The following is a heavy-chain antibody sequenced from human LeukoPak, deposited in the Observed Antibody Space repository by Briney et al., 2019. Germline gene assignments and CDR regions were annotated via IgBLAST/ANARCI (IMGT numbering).Heavy chain of an antibody. Sequence: GGSLRLSCAGSGFTFSMYEMNWVRQAPGKGLEWVSYISSGGSTISYADSVKGRFTISRDNAKNSLYLQMNSLRAEDTAVYYCARSYYYCFMDVWGKGTTVTVSS. J-gene: IGHJ6*03. CDR1: GFTFSMYE. V-gene: IGHV3-48*03. CDR3: ARSYYYCFMDV. CDR2: ISSGGSTI.